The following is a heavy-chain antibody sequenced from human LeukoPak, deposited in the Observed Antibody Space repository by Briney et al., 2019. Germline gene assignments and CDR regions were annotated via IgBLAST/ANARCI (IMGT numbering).Heavy chain of an antibody. Sequence: GGSLRLSCAVSGFTFTDYWMNWVRQAPGKGLEWVASIRQDGGEKYYVDSVKGRFTVSRDNTKNSLYLQMSALRAEDTAVYYCARDGTAAGLYFDLWGQGTLVTVSS. CDR3: ARDGTAAGLYFDL. D-gene: IGHD6-13*01. V-gene: IGHV3-7*01. CDR1: GFTFTDYW. CDR2: IRQDGGEK. J-gene: IGHJ4*01.